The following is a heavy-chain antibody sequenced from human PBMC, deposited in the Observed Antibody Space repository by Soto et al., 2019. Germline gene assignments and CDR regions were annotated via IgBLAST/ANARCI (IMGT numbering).Heavy chain of an antibody. D-gene: IGHD1-7*01. V-gene: IGHV3-30-3*01. CDR3: ARGREPGTNRGYFDY. CDR2: ISNDGSNE. CDR1: GFTFSSFA. Sequence: QVQLVESGGGVVQPGRSPRLSCAASGFTFSSFAMHWVRQAPGRGLEWVAVISNDGSNEYYADPVKGRFTIFRDNSKNTLYLQMNSLRAEDTAVYYCARGREPGTNRGYFDYWGQGTLVTVSS. J-gene: IGHJ4*02.